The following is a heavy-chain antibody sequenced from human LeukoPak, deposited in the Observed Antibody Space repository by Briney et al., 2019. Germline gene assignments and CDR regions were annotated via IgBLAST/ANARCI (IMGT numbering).Heavy chain of an antibody. CDR1: GYTFTGYY. D-gene: IGHD3-3*01. Sequence: ASVKVSCKASGYTFTGYYMHWVRQAPGQGLEWMGWINPNSGGTNYAQKFQGRVTMTRDTSISTAYMELSRLRSDDTAVYYCAREGAVRYDFWSGYYTEREYFQHWGQGTLVTVSS. J-gene: IGHJ1*01. V-gene: IGHV1-2*02. CDR3: AREGAVRYDFWSGYYTEREYFQH. CDR2: INPNSGGT.